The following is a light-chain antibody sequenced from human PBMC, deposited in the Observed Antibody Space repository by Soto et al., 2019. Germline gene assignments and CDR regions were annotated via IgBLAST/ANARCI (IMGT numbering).Light chain of an antibody. Sequence: EIVMTQSPATLSVSPGESATLSCRASQSVSGNLAWYQQKPGQAPRLLIYGASTRATGIPARFSGSGSGTEFTLTISSLQSEDFAVYYCQQYNNWLITFGQGKRLEI. J-gene: IGKJ5*01. CDR2: GAS. CDR1: QSVSGN. CDR3: QQYNNWLIT. V-gene: IGKV3-15*01.